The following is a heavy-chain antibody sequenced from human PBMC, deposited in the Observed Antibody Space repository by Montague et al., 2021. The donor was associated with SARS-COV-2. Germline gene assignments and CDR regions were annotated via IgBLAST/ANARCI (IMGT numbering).Heavy chain of an antibody. V-gene: IGHV4-4*02. CDR2: IYHTGNT. CDR1: GASVTSTNW. CDR3: ASPKEGSGYYRPFDY. Sequence: SETLSLTCGVSGASVTSTNWWSWVRQPTGKGLEWIGDIYHTGNTNYSPSLKHRVSISLDKSKNQLSLRLNSVTAADTAVYYCASPKEGSGYYRPFDYWGQGILVTVSS. D-gene: IGHD3-22*01. J-gene: IGHJ4*02.